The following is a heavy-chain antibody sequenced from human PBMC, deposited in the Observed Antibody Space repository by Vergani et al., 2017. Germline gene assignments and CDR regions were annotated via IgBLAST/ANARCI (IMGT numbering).Heavy chain of an antibody. D-gene: IGHD3-16*01. CDR3: ARDRGRGRMSWYFDV. J-gene: IGHJ2*01. V-gene: IGHV4-59*01. CDR1: DGSISDYY. Sequence: QVQLQESGPGVVKPSETLSLTCSVSDGSISDYYWSCIRQSPGKGLEWIGYIYYVGSTEYNPSLKSRVSISIDTSKSQVSLRLKSVTAEDTALYYCARDRGRGRMSWYFDVWGRGTLVTVSS. CDR2: IYYVGST.